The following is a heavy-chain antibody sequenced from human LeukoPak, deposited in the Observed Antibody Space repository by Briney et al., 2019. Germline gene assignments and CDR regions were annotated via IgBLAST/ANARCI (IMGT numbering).Heavy chain of an antibody. J-gene: IGHJ4*02. Sequence: SETLSLTCTVSGGSISSVGYYWGWIRQPPGKGLEWIATIHNSGCTYYNPSLKSRITISIDPSRNQISLKLKSVTAADTAIYYCAKSHLGVPHDYWGQGTLVTVSS. D-gene: IGHD3-3*01. CDR1: GGSISSVGYY. V-gene: IGHV4-39*01. CDR2: IHNSGCT. CDR3: AKSHLGVPHDY.